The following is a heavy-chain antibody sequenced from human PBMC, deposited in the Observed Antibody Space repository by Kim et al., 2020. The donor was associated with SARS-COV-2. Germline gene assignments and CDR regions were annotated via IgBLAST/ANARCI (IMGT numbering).Heavy chain of an antibody. D-gene: IGHD6-13*01. J-gene: IGHJ4*02. Sequence: GGSLRLSCAASGFTFSSYAMHWVRQAPGKGLEWVAVISYDGSNKYYADSVKGRFTISRDNSKNTLYLQMNSLRAEDTAVYYCARDPVRGSSWWGGYFDYWGQGTLVTVSS. CDR2: ISYDGSNK. CDR3: ARDPVRGSSWWGGYFDY. V-gene: IGHV3-30*04. CDR1: GFTFSSYA.